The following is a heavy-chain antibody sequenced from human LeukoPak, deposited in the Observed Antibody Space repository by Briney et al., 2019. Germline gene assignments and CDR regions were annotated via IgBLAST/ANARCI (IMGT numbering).Heavy chain of an antibody. CDR2: ISSSSSTI. J-gene: IGHJ6*02. CDR1: GFTFSSYS. Sequence: GGSLRLSCAASGFTFSSYSMNWVRQAPGKGLEWVSYISSSSSTIYYADSVKGRFTISRDNAKNSLYLQMNSLRAEDTAVYYCARVFGDYYYGMDVWGQGTTVTVSS. CDR3: ARVFGDYYYGMDV. V-gene: IGHV3-48*01. D-gene: IGHD3-10*01.